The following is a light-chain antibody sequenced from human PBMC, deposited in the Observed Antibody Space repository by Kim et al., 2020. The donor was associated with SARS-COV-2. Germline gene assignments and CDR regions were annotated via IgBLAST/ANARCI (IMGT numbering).Light chain of an antibody. CDR1: DSNIGTNP. V-gene: IGLV1-44*01. CDR2: SIN. Sequence: QLVLTQPPSASGTPGQTVTISCSGSDSNIGTNPVNWYQQLPGMAPKLLIYSINQRPSGIPDRFSGSRSGTSASLAISGLQSEDEADYFCAAWSDSVSGVLFGGGTQLTVL. CDR3: AAWSDSVSGVL. J-gene: IGLJ2*01.